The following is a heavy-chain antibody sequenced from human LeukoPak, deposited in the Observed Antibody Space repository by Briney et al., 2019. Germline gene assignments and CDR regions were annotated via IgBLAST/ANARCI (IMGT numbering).Heavy chain of an antibody. D-gene: IGHD2-21*02. Sequence: GESLKISCKGSGYSFTSYWISWVRQMPGKGLEWMGRIDRSDSYTNYSPSFQGHVTISADKSISTAYLQWSSLKASDTAMYYCASLYCGGDCYPPAEYFQHWGQGTLVTVS. CDR2: IDRSDSYT. V-gene: IGHV5-10-1*01. J-gene: IGHJ1*01. CDR1: GYSFTSYW. CDR3: ASLYCGGDCYPPAEYFQH.